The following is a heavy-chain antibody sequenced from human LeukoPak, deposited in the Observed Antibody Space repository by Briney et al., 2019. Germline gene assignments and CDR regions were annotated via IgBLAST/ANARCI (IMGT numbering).Heavy chain of an antibody. Sequence: SETLSLTCAVYGGSFSGYYWSWIRQPPGKGLEWIGEINHSGSTNYNPSLKSRVTISVDTSKNQFSLKLSSVTAADTAVYYCARAGIYYGLGSWPYYFDYWGQGTLVTVSS. CDR2: INHSGST. J-gene: IGHJ4*02. V-gene: IGHV4-34*01. D-gene: IGHD3-10*01. CDR1: GGSFSGYY. CDR3: ARAGIYYGLGSWPYYFDY.